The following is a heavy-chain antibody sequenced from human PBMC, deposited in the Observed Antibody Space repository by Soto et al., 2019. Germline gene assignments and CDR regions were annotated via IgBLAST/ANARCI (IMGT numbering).Heavy chain of an antibody. CDR3: AKVISTIVSKQWLAQTKHQALDY. Sequence: QVNLVQSGAEVKKPGASVKVSCKASGYNFNGYYIHWVRQAPGQGLEWMGWMNPNTGGANYAQKFQGKVIMTTDTSISTAYLELRSLTSDDTAVYYCAKVISTIVSKQWLAQTKHQALDYWGQGTVVTVSS. V-gene: IGHV1-2*02. CDR1: GYNFNGYY. D-gene: IGHD6-19*01. CDR2: MNPNTGGA. J-gene: IGHJ4*02.